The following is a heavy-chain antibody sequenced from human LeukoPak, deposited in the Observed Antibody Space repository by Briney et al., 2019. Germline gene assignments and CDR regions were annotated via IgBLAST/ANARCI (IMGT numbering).Heavy chain of an antibody. Sequence: GSLRLSCAASGFTFRTYSMTWVRQGPGKGLEWVSSIYPSGDSTFYADSVKGRFTISRDNSKNTLYLQMSSLRTEDTAIYYCAKDVVPDSGWDLDYWGQGTLVTVSS. J-gene: IGHJ4*02. CDR1: GFTFRTYS. D-gene: IGHD6-19*01. CDR2: IYPSGDST. CDR3: AKDVVPDSGWDLDY. V-gene: IGHV3-23*01.